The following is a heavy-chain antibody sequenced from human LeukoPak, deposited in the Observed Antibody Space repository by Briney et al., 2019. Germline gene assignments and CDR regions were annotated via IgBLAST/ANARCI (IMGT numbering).Heavy chain of an antibody. CDR1: GYTFTGYY. D-gene: IGHD2-8*01. CDR2: INPNSGGT. V-gene: IGHV1-2*02. CDR3: ARDPIGWGIVLMVYGPYFDY. J-gene: IGHJ4*02. Sequence: ASVKVSCKASGYTFTGYYMHWVRQAPGQGLEWMGWINPNSGGTNYAQKFQGRVTMTRDTSISTAYMELSRLRSDDTAVYYCARDPIGWGIVLMVYGPYFDYWGQGTLVTVSS.